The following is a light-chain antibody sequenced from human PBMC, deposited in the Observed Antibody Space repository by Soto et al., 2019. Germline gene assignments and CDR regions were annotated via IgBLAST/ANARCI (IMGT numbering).Light chain of an antibody. Sequence: DIQMTQSPSTLSASVGGRVTITCRASQSVGTWVAWYEQKPGTAPKLLSFGASNLESGVPSRFSGSGSGTEFILTFATLQPDDFATYFCQHYHRNMWSFGPGTKVDNK. CDR1: QSVGTW. CDR3: QHYHRNMWS. CDR2: GAS. J-gene: IGKJ1*01. V-gene: IGKV1-5*01.